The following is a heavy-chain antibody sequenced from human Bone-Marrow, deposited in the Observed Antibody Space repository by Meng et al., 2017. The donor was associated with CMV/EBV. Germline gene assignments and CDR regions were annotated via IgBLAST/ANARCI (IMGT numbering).Heavy chain of an antibody. Sequence: GESLKISCAASGFTFSSYSMNWVRQAPGKGLEWVSSISSGSSYIYYADSVKGRFTISRDNAKNSLYLQMNSLRAEDTAVYYCARFYRSSSGFDPWGQGTLVTVSS. V-gene: IGHV3-21*01. CDR2: ISSGSSYI. CDR3: ARFYRSSSGFDP. D-gene: IGHD3-16*02. CDR1: GFTFSSYS. J-gene: IGHJ5*02.